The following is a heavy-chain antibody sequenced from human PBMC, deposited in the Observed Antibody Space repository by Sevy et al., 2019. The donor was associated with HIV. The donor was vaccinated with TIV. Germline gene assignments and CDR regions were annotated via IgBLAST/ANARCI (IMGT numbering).Heavy chain of an antibody. J-gene: IGHJ6*02. V-gene: IGHV3-30*04. Sequence: GGSLRLSCAASGFTFSSYAMHWVRQAPGKGLEWVAVISYDGSNKYYADSVKGRFTISRDNSKNTLYLQMNSLRAEDTAAYYCARVFFGGYCSSTSCPYYYYGMDVWGQGTTVTVSS. CDR1: GFTFSSYA. D-gene: IGHD2-2*01. CDR2: ISYDGSNK. CDR3: ARVFFGGYCSSTSCPYYYYGMDV.